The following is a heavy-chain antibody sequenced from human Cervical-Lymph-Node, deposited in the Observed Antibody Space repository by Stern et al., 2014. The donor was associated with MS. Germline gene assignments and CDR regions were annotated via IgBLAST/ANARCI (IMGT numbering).Heavy chain of an antibody. J-gene: IGHJ4*02. CDR1: GFTFSSYG. D-gene: IGHD2-8*01. V-gene: IGHV3-30*03. CDR3: ARDYEDTSMLFDH. Sequence: VHLVESGGAVVQPGRSLRLSCAASGFTFSSYGMHWVRPAPGQGLELVTVISYDGNHKYYAASVKGRFTISRDNSKNTLHLQMNSVTPDDTAIYYCARDYEDTSMLFDHWGQGTLVTVSS. CDR2: ISYDGNHK.